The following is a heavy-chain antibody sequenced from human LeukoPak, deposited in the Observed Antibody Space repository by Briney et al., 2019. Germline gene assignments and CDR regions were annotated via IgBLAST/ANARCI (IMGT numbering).Heavy chain of an antibody. CDR3: ARGSGYSSSWYEDFDY. V-gene: IGHV3-21*01. J-gene: IGHJ4*02. CDR2: ISSSSSYI. D-gene: IGHD6-13*01. CDR1: GFTVSSNY. Sequence: SGGSLRLSCAASGFTVSSNYMSWVRQAPGKGLEWVSSISSSSSYIYYADSVKGRFTISRDNAKNSLYLQMNSLRAEDTAVYYCARGSGYSSSWYEDFDYWGQGTLVTVSS.